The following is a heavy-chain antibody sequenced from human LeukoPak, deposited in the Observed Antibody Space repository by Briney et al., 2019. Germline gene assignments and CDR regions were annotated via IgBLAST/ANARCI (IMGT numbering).Heavy chain of an antibody. J-gene: IGHJ4*02. CDR2: IYSGGST. CDR3: ARELDGPYYYDSSGYYHY. CDR1: GFTVSSNY. D-gene: IGHD3-22*01. Sequence: GGSLRLSCAASGFTVSSNYMSWVRQAPGKGLEWVSVIYSGGSTYYADSVKGRFTISRDNSKNTLYLQMNSLRAEDTAVYYCARELDGPYYYDSSGYYHYWGQGTLVTVSS. V-gene: IGHV3-66*01.